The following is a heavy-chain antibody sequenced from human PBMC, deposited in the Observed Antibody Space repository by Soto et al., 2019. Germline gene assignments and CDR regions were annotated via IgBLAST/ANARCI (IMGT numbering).Heavy chain of an antibody. CDR1: GFIFNSDW. V-gene: IGHV3-74*01. D-gene: IGHD6-6*01. CDR3: TRDRPGPQHYFDY. CDR2: INTDGTGT. Sequence: GGSLRLSCAASGFIFNSDWLHWVRQPPGKGLEWVSRINTDGTGTSYADSVTGRFTISRDNARNTLYLQMNNLRAEDTAIYYYTRDRPGPQHYFDYWGQGNMVTVSS. J-gene: IGHJ4*02.